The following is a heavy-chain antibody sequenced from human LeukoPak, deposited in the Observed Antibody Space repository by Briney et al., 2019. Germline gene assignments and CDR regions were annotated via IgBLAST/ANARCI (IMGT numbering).Heavy chain of an antibody. V-gene: IGHV3-30*04. D-gene: IGHD3-22*01. CDR1: GFTFSSYA. Sequence: PGRSLRLSCAASGFTFSSYAMHWVRQAPGKGLEWVAAISYDGSNKYYADSVKGRFTISRDNSKSTLYLQMNSLRAEDTALYYCAKDGLYYDGSEHVYYFDSWGQGTLVTVSS. CDR2: ISYDGSNK. J-gene: IGHJ4*02. CDR3: AKDGLYYDGSEHVYYFDS.